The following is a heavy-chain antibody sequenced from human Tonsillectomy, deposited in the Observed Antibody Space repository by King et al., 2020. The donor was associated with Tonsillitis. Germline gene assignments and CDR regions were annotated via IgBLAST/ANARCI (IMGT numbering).Heavy chain of an antibody. CDR2: IRWDGGCT. V-gene: IGHV3-43*01. D-gene: IGHD3-10*01. Sequence: VQLVESGGVVVQPGGSLRISCVASGFIFGDYSMHWVRQAPGKGLECVSLIRWDGGCTYYADSVKGRFTISRDNSKNSLYLQMNSVGTEDTALYYCTKEADGSGSYYGAWGQGTLVTVSS. CDR3: TKEADGSGSYYGA. J-gene: IGHJ4*02. CDR1: GFIFGDYS.